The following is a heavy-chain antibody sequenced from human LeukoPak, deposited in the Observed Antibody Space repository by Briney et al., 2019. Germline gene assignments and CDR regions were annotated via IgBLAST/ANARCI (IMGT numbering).Heavy chain of an antibody. CDR2: INPYSGGT. CDR1: EYTFTGYY. CDR3: ARDLAFGEMVTNRGAFDI. Sequence: ASVEVPCKASEYTFTGYYIHWVRQAPGQGLEWMGWINPYSGGTNYAQKFQDRVTMTRDTSISTVYMELTRLRSDDTAVYYCARDLAFGEMVTNRGAFDIWGQGTMVTVSS. V-gene: IGHV1-2*02. J-gene: IGHJ3*02. D-gene: IGHD5-24*01.